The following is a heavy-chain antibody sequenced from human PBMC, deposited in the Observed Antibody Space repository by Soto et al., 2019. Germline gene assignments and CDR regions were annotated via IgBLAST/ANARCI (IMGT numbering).Heavy chain of an antibody. D-gene: IGHD2-8*01. CDR3: AGAIGYYTNGVCSKYNWFDP. CDR1: GDSVSSNSAA. CDR2: TYYRSKWYN. V-gene: IGHV6-1*01. J-gene: IGHJ5*02. Sequence: SQTLSLTCAISGDSVSSNSAAWNWIRQSPSRGLEWLGRTYYRSKWYNDYAVSEKSRITINPDTSKNQFSLQLNSVTPEDTTVNFCAGAIGYYTNGVCSKYNWFDPWGQGTLVTVSS.